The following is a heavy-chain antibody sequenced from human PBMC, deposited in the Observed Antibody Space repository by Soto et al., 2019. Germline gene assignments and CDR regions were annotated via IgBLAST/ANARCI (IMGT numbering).Heavy chain of an antibody. Sequence: SETLCVTCSVSGGYIISTRWWTWVRKTPGKGLEYIGQIFHSGITNYNPSLESRVTISLDKSKSQFSLELNSVTGADTAIYYCARGFSGYCSGGSCSSFDYWGQGTLVTVSS. D-gene: IGHD2-15*01. CDR1: GGYIISTRW. CDR2: IFHSGIT. CDR3: ARGFSGYCSGGSCSSFDY. V-gene: IGHV4-4*02. J-gene: IGHJ4*02.